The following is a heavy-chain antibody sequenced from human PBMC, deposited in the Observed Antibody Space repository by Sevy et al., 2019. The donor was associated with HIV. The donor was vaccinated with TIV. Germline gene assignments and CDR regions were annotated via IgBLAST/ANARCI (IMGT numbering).Heavy chain of an antibody. Sequence: GGSLRLSCAASGFSFSSYGMHWVRQAPGKALEWVALVRYDGSDKYYADSVKGRFTISRDNSKNTLYLQMNSLRVEDTAVYYCVRDSGLQLFRYWGQGTLVTVSS. CDR3: VRDSGLQLFRY. CDR1: GFSFSSYG. J-gene: IGHJ4*02. D-gene: IGHD1-1*01. V-gene: IGHV3-33*01. CDR2: VRYDGSDK.